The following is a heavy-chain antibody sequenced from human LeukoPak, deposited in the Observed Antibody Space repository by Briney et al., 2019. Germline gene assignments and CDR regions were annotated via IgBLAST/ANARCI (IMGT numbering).Heavy chain of an antibody. Sequence: GASVKVSCKASGYTFTSYGISWVRQAPGQGLEWMGWISAYNGNTNYAQKLQGRVTMTTDTSTSTAYMELRSLTSDDTAVYYCARDPSNTSGWKTWFDPWGQGTLVTVSS. CDR2: ISAYNGNT. V-gene: IGHV1-18*01. J-gene: IGHJ5*02. CDR1: GYTFTSYG. CDR3: ARDPSNTSGWKTWFDP. D-gene: IGHD6-19*01.